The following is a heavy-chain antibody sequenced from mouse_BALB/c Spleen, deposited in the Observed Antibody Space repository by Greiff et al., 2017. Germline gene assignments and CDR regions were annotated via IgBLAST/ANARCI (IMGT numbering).Heavy chain of an antibody. CDR2: IYPGDGDT. V-gene: IGHV1-87*01. CDR1: GYTFTSYW. J-gene: IGHJ4*01. CDR3: ARIGLLYAMDY. Sequence: VHLVESGAELARPGASVKLSCKASGYTFTSYWMQWVKQRPGQGLEWIGAIYPGDGDTRYTQKFKGKATLTADKSSSTAYMQLSSLASEDSAVYYCARIGLLYAMDYWGQGTSVTVSS. D-gene: IGHD1-1*01.